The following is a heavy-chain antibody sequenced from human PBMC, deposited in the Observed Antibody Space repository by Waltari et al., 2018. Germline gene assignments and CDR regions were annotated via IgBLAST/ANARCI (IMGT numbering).Heavy chain of an antibody. D-gene: IGHD5-12*01. J-gene: IGHJ3*01. CDR3: ATYIGASLGTAAFDV. V-gene: IGHV4-39*01. CDR1: GVAIASYSLS. CDR2: RSYSGAT. Sequence: QVHMQESGAGLVKRSVTRPLACSGPGVAIASYSLSLGWIRQPPGQGLEWIGTRSYSGATYSSPSLKSRVTISRDTSENQLSLKLGSVTAADTAVYYCATYIGASLGTAAFDVWGQGTTVTVSS.